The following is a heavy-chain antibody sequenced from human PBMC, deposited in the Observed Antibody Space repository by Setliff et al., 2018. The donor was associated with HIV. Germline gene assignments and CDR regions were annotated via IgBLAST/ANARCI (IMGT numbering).Heavy chain of an antibody. D-gene: IGHD4-4*01. J-gene: IGHJ6*02. V-gene: IGHV1-69*13. CDR1: GGTISSYA. CDR3: AKADYTNYAFSSVYANYYYAMDV. Sequence: GASVKVSCKASGGTISSYAISWVRQAPGQGLEWMGGFIPLFGTTNYAQKFQGRVTITADESTSTAHMELSSLRSEDTAVYYCAKADYTNYAFSSVYANYYYAMDVWGQGTTVTVSS. CDR2: FIPLFGTT.